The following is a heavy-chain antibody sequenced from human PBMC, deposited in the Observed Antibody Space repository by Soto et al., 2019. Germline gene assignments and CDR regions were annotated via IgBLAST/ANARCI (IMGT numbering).Heavy chain of an antibody. V-gene: IGHV4-4*02. CDR3: ARDGHFDSSGIMDV. CDR1: GDSISRSTW. Sequence: QVQMEESGPGLVKPSGTLSLTCAVSGDSISRSTWWRWVRQTPEKGLEWIGEIYQSGITHDSPSIKNRITISLDKSKNEFSLKLTSVTAADAAVYYCARDGHFDSSGIMDVWGRGTTVTVSS. J-gene: IGHJ6*02. D-gene: IGHD3-22*01. CDR2: IYQSGIT.